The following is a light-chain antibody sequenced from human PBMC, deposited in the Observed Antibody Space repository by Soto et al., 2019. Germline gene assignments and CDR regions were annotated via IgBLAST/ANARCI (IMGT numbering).Light chain of an antibody. CDR1: QGISSA. J-gene: IGKJ1*01. Sequence: AIQLTQSPSSLSASVGDRVTITCRASQGISSALAWYQQKPGKAPKLLIYDASSVESGVPSRFSGSGSGTDFPLTISSLQPEDFANYYCQQFNNYGTFGQGTKVEIK. V-gene: IGKV1D-13*01. CDR2: DAS. CDR3: QQFNNYGT.